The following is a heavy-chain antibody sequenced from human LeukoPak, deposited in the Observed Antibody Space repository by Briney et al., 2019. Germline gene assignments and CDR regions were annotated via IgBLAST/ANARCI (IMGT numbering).Heavy chain of an antibody. J-gene: IGHJ4*02. CDR1: GGTFSSYT. Sequence: PSVKVSCKASGGTFSSYTISWVRQAPGQGLEWMGRIIPILGIANYAQKFQGRVTITTDESTSTAYMELSSLRSEDTAVYYCARTYYYDSSGYYEYDYWGQGTLVTVAS. CDR3: ARTYYYDSSGYYEYDY. D-gene: IGHD3-22*01. V-gene: IGHV1-69*02. CDR2: IIPILGIA.